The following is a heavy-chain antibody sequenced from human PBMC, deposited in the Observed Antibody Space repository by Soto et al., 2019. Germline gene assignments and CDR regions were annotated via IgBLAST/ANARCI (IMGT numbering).Heavy chain of an antibody. CDR3: ARAGALGDWFDP. CDR1: GFTFSSYW. J-gene: IGHJ5*02. V-gene: IGHV3-7*04. D-gene: IGHD3-16*01. Sequence: VGSLRLSCAASGFTFSSYWMSWVRQAPGKGLEWLANITQDGSEKYYVDSVKGRFTISRDNAKNSLYLQMNSLRAEDTAVYYCARAGALGDWFDPWGQGTLVTVSS. CDR2: ITQDGSEK.